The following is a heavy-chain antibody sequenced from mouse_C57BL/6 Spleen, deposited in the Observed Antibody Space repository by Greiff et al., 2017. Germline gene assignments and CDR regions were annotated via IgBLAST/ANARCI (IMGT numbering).Heavy chain of an antibody. D-gene: IGHD1-1*01. CDR2: IHPSDNDT. CDR1: GYTFTSYW. J-gene: IGHJ2*01. CDR3: AIGGYYGSSYGY. V-gene: IGHV1-74*01. Sequence: VQLQQPGAELVKPGASVKVSCKASGYTFTSYWMHWVKQRPGQGLEWIGRIHPSDNDTNYNQKFKGKATLTVDKSSSTAYMQLSSLTSEDSAVYYCAIGGYYGSSYGYWGQGTTLTVSS.